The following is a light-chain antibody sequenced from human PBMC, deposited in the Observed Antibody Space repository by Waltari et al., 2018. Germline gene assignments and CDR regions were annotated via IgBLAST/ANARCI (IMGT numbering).Light chain of an antibody. CDR3: QQSYSIPCA. CDR2: AAS. Sequence: DIQLTQYPSSLSASVGDRVTLTCRASQSISTYLNWYQVKPGKAPKLLISAASTLQGGVPSRFSGSGSGADFTLTISNLQPDDYATYYCQQSYSIPCAFGQGTKLEIK. J-gene: IGKJ2*01. V-gene: IGKV1-39*01. CDR1: QSISTY.